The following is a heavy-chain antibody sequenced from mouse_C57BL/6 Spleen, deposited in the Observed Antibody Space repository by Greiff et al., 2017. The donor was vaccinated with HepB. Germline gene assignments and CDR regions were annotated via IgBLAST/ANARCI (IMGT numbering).Heavy chain of an antibody. D-gene: IGHD2-4*01. J-gene: IGHJ3*01. CDR3: ARDLGYYDYDGFAY. Sequence: DVMLVESGGGLVKPGGSLKLSCAASGFTFSSYAMSWVRQTPEKRLEWVATISDGGSYTYYPDNVKGRFTISRDNAKNNLYLQMSHLKSEDTAMYYCARDLGYYDYDGFAYWGQGTLVTVSA. CDR1: GFTFSSYA. CDR2: ISDGGSYT. V-gene: IGHV5-4*01.